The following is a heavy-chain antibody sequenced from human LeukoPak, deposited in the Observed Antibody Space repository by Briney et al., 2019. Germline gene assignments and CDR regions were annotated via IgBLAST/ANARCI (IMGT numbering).Heavy chain of an antibody. V-gene: IGHV1-18*01. J-gene: IGHJ3*01. CDR1: GYTFPNYD. D-gene: IGHD2-15*01. CDR3: SRAGYCGDGGCCGGSAFDV. Sequence: ASVKVSCKTSGYTFPNYDIYWVRQAPGQGLECMGWISGYTGDTKYAQILQGRFTVTTETSTSTAYTELRSLTYDDRAGYYCSRAGYCGDGGCCGGSAFDVWGQGTMVTVSS. CDR2: ISGYTGDT.